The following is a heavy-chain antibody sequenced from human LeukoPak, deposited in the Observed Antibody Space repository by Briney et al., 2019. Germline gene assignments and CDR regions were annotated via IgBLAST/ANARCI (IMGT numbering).Heavy chain of an antibody. J-gene: IGHJ4*02. CDR1: RGSISGSIRSYY. Sequence: SETLSLTCTVSRGSISGSIRSYYWSWLRQPPGKGLEWIGYISSSGSVNDNPSLRSRVTISVDKSKNQFFLNLSSVSAPDTAVHYCARIPLGYSGAYYFDYWGQGTLVTVSP. V-gene: IGHV4-61*05. CDR2: ISSSGSV. D-gene: IGHD5-12*01. CDR3: ARIPLGYSGAYYFDY.